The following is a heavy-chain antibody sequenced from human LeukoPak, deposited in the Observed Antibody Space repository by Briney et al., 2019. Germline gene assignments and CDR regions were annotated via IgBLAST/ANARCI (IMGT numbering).Heavy chain of an antibody. D-gene: IGHD2-2*02. CDR3: ARVAVPAAIRDYYYYMDV. CDR2: INPSGGST. CDR1: GYTFTSYY. V-gene: IGHV1-46*01. J-gene: IGHJ6*03. Sequence: ASVKVSCKASGYTFTSYYMHWVRQAPGQGLEWMGIINPSGGSTSYAQKFQGRVTMTRDTSTSTVYMELSSLRSEDTAVYYCARVAVPAAIRDYYYYMDVWGKGTTVTVS.